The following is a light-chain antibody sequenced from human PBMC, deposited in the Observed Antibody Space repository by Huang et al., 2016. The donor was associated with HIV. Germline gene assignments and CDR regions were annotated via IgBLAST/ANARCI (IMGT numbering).Light chain of an antibody. J-gene: IGKJ1*01. CDR2: KAS. CDR1: QTISNW. V-gene: IGKV1-5*03. CDR3: LQYSNYSRT. Sequence: DIQMTQSPSTLSASVGGRVTITFRARQTISNWLAWYQQKPGKAPKLLIYKASSLESGVPSRFSGSGSGTEFTLTIGSLQANDFATYYCLQYSNYSRTFGQGTKVEVK.